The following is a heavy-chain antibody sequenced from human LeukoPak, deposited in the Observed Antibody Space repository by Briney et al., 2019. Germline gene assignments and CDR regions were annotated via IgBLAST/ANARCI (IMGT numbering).Heavy chain of an antibody. CDR2: ISAYNGNT. V-gene: IGHV1-18*01. CDR1: GYTFTSYG. CDR3: ARSQYDFWSGYSFDY. J-gene: IGHJ4*02. D-gene: IGHD3-3*01. Sequence: APVKVSCKASGYTFTSYGISWVRQAPGQGLEWMGWISAYNGNTNYAQKLQGRVTMTRNTSISTAYMELSSLRSEDTAVYYCARSQYDFWSGYSFDYWGQGTLVTVSS.